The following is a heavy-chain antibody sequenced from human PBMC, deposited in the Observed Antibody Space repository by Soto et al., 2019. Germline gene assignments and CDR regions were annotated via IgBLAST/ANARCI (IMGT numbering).Heavy chain of an antibody. CDR2: INPTGTMT. D-gene: IGHD5-12*01. CDR3: ARDTGYDHDAFDI. J-gene: IGHJ3*02. V-gene: IGHV1-46*01. CDR1: GYTFITSYY. Sequence: QVQRVQSGAEVKKPGASVKLSCKASGYTFITSYYTHWVRQAPGQGLEWMGIINPTGTMTKYSERFQGRLTMTRDTSTSTDYMELSTLTSEDTAVYFCARDTGYDHDAFDIWGQGTMVTVSS.